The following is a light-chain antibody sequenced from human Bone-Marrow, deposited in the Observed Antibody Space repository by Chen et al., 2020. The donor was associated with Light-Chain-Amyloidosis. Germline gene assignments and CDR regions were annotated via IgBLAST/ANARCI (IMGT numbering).Light chain of an antibody. CDR3: VLYMGSGIWV. V-gene: IGLV8-61*01. CDR1: SGSVSTSYY. Sequence: QTVVTQEPSFSVSPGGTGTRTCGLSSGSVSTSYYPSWYQQTPGQAPRTLIYSTNTRSSGVPDRFSGSILGSKAALTITGAQADDESDYYCVLYMGSGIWVFGGGTKLTVL. J-gene: IGLJ3*02. CDR2: STN.